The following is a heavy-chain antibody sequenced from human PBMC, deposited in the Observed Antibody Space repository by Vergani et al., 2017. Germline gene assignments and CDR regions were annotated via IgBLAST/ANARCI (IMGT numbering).Heavy chain of an antibody. V-gene: IGHV3-7*03. D-gene: IGHD3/OR15-3a*01. CDR3: ARLADWTTRYDV. CDR1: GFTFRHYW. CDR2: IKPDGSDK. Sequence: EVQLVVSGGDLVQPGESLRLSCAASGFTFRHYWMSWVRQAPGKGLEWLASIKPDGSDKKYVDSVRGRFTMSRDNADNSPSLQMNSRRVDDTAVYYCARLADWTTRYDVWGQGTMVTVSS. J-gene: IGHJ3*01.